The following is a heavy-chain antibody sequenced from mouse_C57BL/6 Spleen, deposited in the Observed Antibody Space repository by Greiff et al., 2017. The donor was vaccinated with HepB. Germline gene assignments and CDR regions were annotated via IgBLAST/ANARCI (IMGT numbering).Heavy chain of an antibody. V-gene: IGHV3-6*01. CDR3: ARDAYYSNAWFAY. Sequence: DVKLQESGPGLVKPSQSLSLTCSVTGYSITSGYYWNWIRQFPGNKLEWMGYISYDGSNNYNPSLKNRISITRDTSKNQFFLKLNSVTTEDTATYYWARDAYYSNAWFAYWGQGTLVTVSA. CDR2: ISYDGSN. J-gene: IGHJ3*01. D-gene: IGHD2-5*01. CDR1: GYSITSGYY.